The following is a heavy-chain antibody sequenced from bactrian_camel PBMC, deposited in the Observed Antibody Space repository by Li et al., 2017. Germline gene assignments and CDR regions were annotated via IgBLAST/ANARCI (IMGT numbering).Heavy chain of an antibody. CDR1: GFTSDRCD. D-gene: IGHD6*01. Sequence: QLVESGGGSVQAGESLRLSCTIPGFTSDRCDMHWSRVTTGGQREWVASISADGAETYSDTVKGRFAINRDKSDDTVYLEMMDLKPEDTAMYYCAADAARRGPERCSSRYTPHFLYWGQGTQVTVS. CDR2: ISADGAE. J-gene: IGHJ4*01. V-gene: IGHV3S53*01. CDR3: AADAARRGPERCSSRYTPHFLY.